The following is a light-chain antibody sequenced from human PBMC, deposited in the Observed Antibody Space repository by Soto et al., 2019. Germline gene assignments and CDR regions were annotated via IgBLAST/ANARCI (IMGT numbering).Light chain of an antibody. CDR3: IQGTHWRFP. J-gene: IGKJ3*01. CDR1: QGLVYSDGRTY. V-gene: IGKV2-30*01. Sequence: DVVVTQSPLYLPVTLGQPASISCRSSQGLVYSDGRTYLNWFHQRPGESPRRLIFLISYRDSRVPDRFSGSGSGSDHTLRNSRMDAEDVDIYYCIQGTHWRFPFDPGAKMDIK. CDR2: LIS.